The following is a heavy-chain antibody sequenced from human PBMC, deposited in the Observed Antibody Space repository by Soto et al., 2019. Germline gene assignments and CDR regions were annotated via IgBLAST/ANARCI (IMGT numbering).Heavy chain of an antibody. D-gene: IGHD6-6*01. CDR1: GFTFSSYA. V-gene: IGHV3-23*01. Sequence: PGGSLRLSCAASGFTFSSYAMSWVRQAPGKGLEWVSAISGSGGSTYYADSVKGRFTISRDNSKNTLYLQMNSLRAEDTAVYYCAKSGQSIAARNYGMDVWGQGTTVTVSS. CDR3: AKSGQSIAARNYGMDV. J-gene: IGHJ6*02. CDR2: ISGSGGST.